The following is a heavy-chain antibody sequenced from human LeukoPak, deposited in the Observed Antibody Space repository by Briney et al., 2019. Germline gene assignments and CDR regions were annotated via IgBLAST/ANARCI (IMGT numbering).Heavy chain of an antibody. Sequence: SETLSLTCTVSGYPISSGYFWGWIRQPPGKGLEYIGSIFHSGYTFYDPSLKNRLTLSVDTSKNQFSLRLSSVTAADTAVYYCARETEKQWQYWGQGTMVTVSS. V-gene: IGHV4-38-2*02. CDR2: IFHSGYT. J-gene: IGHJ3*01. CDR3: ARETEKQWQY. CDR1: GYPISSGYF. D-gene: IGHD6-19*01.